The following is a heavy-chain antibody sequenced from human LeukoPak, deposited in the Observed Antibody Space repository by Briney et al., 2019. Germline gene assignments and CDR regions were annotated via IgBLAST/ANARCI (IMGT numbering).Heavy chain of an antibody. J-gene: IGHJ6*02. CDR2: ILPYSGNT. Sequence: ASVKVSCKASGYTFSTYGISWVRQAPGQGLEWMGWILPYSGNTSYAQKLQGRVSVTTDTSTTTAYMELRSLTSDDTAVYCCAKDRRGSRNSLDVWGQGTTITVSS. CDR1: GYTFSTYG. D-gene: IGHD3-16*01. CDR3: AKDRRGSRNSLDV. V-gene: IGHV1-18*01.